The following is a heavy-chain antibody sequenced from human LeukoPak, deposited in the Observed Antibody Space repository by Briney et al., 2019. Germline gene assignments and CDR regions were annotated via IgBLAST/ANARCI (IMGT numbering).Heavy chain of an antibody. V-gene: IGHV3-21*01. J-gene: IGHJ4*02. CDR1: GFTFSSYS. D-gene: IGHD3-9*01. Sequence: GSLRLSCAASGFTFSSYSMNWVRQAPGKGLEWVSSISSSSSYIYYADSVKGRFTISRDNAKNSLYLQMNSLRAKDTAVYYCARALGYDILTGYYPPSGYWGQGTLVTVSS. CDR2: ISSSSSYI. CDR3: ARALGYDILTGYYPPSGY.